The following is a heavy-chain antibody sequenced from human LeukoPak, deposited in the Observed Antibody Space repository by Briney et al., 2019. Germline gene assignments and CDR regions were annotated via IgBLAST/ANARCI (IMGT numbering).Heavy chain of an antibody. CDR3: ARATSANEYSYGFHFDY. V-gene: IGHV1-69*13. Sequence: ASVKVSCKASGGTFSSYAISWVRQAPGQGLEWMGGIIPIFGTANYAQKFQGRVTMTADESTSTAYMDLNYLRSDDTAVYFCARATSANEYSYGFHFDYWGQGTLVTVSS. CDR2: IIPIFGTA. D-gene: IGHD5-18*01. J-gene: IGHJ4*02. CDR1: GGTFSSYA.